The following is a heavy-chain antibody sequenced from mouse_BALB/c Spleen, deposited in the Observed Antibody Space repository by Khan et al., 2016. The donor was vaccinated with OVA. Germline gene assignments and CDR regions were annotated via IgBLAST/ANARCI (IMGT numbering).Heavy chain of an antibody. CDR3: ARDGSRYNYAMDY. D-gene: IGHD2-3*01. CDR1: GYSITSDYA. CDR2: INYSGST. V-gene: IGHV3-2*02. Sequence: EVQLVESGPGLVKPSQSLSLTCTVTGYSITSDYAWNWIRQFPGNKLEWMGYINYSGSTNYNPALKSRISITRDTSKNQFFLQLNSVTTADTATDYCARDGSRYNYAMDYWGQGTSVTGSS. J-gene: IGHJ4*01.